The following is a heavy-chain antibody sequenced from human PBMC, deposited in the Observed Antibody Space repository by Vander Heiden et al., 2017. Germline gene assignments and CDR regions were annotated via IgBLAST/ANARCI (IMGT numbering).Heavy chain of an antibody. CDR3: ARVKGTIFDGMDV. Sequence: EVQLVESGGGLVKPGGSLRLSCPAPGFTFSSYSMNWVRQAPGKGLEWVSSISSSSSYIYYADSVKGRFTISRDNAKNSLYLQMNSLRAEDTAVYYCARVKGTIFDGMDVWGQGTTVTVSS. J-gene: IGHJ6*02. D-gene: IGHD3-9*01. V-gene: IGHV3-21*01. CDR2: ISSSSSYI. CDR1: GFTFSSYS.